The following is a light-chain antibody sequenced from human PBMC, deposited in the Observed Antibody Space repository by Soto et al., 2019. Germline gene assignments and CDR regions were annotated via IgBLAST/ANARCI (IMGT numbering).Light chain of an antibody. CDR2: DAS. J-gene: IGKJ1*01. V-gene: IGKV1-33*01. Sequence: DIQMTQSPSSLSASVGDRVTIACQASQDISNYLNWYQQKPGKAPKILIYDASTLETGVPSRFSGRGSGADFTLTISRLEPEDFAVYYCQQYGSSLWTFGQGTKVDIK. CDR3: QQYGSSLWT. CDR1: QDISNY.